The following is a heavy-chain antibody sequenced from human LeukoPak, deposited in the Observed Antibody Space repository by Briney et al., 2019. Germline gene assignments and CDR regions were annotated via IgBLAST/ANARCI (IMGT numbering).Heavy chain of an antibody. D-gene: IGHD6-6*01. V-gene: IGHV3-23*01. CDR1: GFTFSSYA. CDR2: ISGSGGST. CDR3: AKDLVPGSYYFDY. J-gene: IGHJ4*02. Sequence: GGFLRLSCAASGFTFSSYAMSWVRQAPGKGLEWVSAISGSGGSTYYADSVKGRFTISRDNSKNTLYLQMNSLRAEDTAVYYCAKDLVPGSYYFDYWGQGTLVTVSS.